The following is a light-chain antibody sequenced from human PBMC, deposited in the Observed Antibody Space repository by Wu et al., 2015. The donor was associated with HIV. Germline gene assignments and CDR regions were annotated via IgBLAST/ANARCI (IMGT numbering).Light chain of an antibody. J-gene: IGKJ2*02. V-gene: IGKV1-33*01. CDR1: LGIMNS. CDR2: DAS. Sequence: DIQMTQSPSSLSTSVGDRVTITCQASLGIMNSLNWYQQKPGKAPKLLIFDASNLHAGVPSRFSGSGFGTDFTFTISSLRPEDVATYYCQHYDLPLSTFGQGTKLEIK. CDR3: QHYDLPLST.